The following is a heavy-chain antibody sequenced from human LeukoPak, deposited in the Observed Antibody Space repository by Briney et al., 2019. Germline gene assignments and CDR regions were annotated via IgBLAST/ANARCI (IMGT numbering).Heavy chain of an antibody. CDR2: IYYSGST. Sequence: SETLSLTCTVSGGSISSSSYYWGWIRQPPGKGLEWIGSIYYSGSTYYNPSLKSRVTISVDTSKNQFSLKLSSVTAADTAVYYCARSITMVRGAPYYYYMDVWGKGTTVAVSS. J-gene: IGHJ6*03. D-gene: IGHD3-10*01. V-gene: IGHV4-39*07. CDR3: ARSITMVRGAPYYYYMDV. CDR1: GGSISSSSYY.